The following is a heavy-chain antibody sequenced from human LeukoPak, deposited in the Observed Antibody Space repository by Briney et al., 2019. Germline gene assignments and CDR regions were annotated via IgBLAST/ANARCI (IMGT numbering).Heavy chain of an antibody. Sequence: PGRSLRLSCAASGFTFSSYGMHWVRQAPGKGLEWVAVISYDGSNKYYADSVKGRFTISRDNSKNTLYLQMNSLRAEDTAVYYCAKDGDVWGSYRSFFDYWGQGTLVTVSS. J-gene: IGHJ4*02. D-gene: IGHD3-16*02. V-gene: IGHV3-30*18. CDR1: GFTFSSYG. CDR2: ISYDGSNK. CDR3: AKDGDVWGSYRSFFDY.